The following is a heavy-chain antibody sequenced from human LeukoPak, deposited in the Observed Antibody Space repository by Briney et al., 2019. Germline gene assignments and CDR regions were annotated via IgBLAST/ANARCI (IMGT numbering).Heavy chain of an antibody. Sequence: GGSLRLSCAASGFTFSSHAMSWVRQAPGKGLEWVSGISGSGGSTYYADSVKGRFTISRDNAKNSLYLQMNSLRAEDTAVYYCARGAYYYEDWGQGTLVTVSS. CDR1: GFTFSSHA. CDR3: ARGAYYYED. V-gene: IGHV3-23*01. J-gene: IGHJ4*02. D-gene: IGHD3-22*01. CDR2: ISGSGGST.